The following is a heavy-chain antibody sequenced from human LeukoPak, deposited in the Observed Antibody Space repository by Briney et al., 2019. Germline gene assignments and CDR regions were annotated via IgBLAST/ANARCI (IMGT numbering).Heavy chain of an antibody. D-gene: IGHD6-13*01. J-gene: IGHJ6*02. Sequence: GGSLRLSCAASGFTFSSYGMHWVRQVPGKGLEWVAVISYDGSNKYYADSVKGRFTISRDNSKNTLYLQMNSLRAEDTAVYYCAKAFIAAAATYYYYGMDVWGQGTTVTVSS. V-gene: IGHV3-30*18. CDR3: AKAFIAAAATYYYYGMDV. CDR2: ISYDGSNK. CDR1: GFTFSSYG.